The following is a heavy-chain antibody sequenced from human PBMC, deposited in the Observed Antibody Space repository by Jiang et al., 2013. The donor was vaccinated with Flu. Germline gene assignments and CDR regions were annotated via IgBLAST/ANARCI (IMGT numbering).Heavy chain of an antibody. CDR2: IYNTENT. D-gene: IGHD6-19*01. Sequence: PGLVKPSETLSLTCSVSGGFVSSVGYYWSWIRQPPGKGLEFIGYIYNTENTHYNPSLKGRVSMSVDTSKNEFYLRLSSVTAADTAVYYCAGIYSTGWYSDDYWGQGTLVTVS. CDR3: AGIYSTGWYSDDY. J-gene: IGHJ4*02. V-gene: IGHV4-61*08. CDR1: GGFVSSVGYY.